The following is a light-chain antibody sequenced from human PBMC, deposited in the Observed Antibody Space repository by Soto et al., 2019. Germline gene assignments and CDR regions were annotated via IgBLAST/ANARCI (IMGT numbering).Light chain of an antibody. Sequence: DIQLTQSPSFLSASVGDRVTITCRASQGISSYLAWYQQKPGKAPKLLIYAASTLQSGVPSRFSGSGSGTEFTLSISSLQPEDFATYYCQQLHSYSLFTFGPGTKVDIK. CDR3: QQLHSYSLFT. J-gene: IGKJ3*01. V-gene: IGKV1-9*01. CDR2: AAS. CDR1: QGISSY.